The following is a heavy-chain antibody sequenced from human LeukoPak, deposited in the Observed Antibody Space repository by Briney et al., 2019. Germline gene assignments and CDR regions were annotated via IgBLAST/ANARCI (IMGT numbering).Heavy chain of an antibody. CDR2: MSYDGSNK. Sequence: PGGSLRLSCAASGFTFSSYGMHWVRQAPGKGLEWVAVMSYDGSNKYYADSVKGRFTISRDNSKNTLYLQMNSLRAEDTAVYYCAKDGIAVAGIIGNWFDPWGQGTLVTVSS. V-gene: IGHV3-30*18. CDR3: AKDGIAVAGIIGNWFDP. D-gene: IGHD6-19*01. CDR1: GFTFSSYG. J-gene: IGHJ5*02.